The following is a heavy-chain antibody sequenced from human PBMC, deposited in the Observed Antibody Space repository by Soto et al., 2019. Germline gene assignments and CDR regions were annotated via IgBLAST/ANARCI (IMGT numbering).Heavy chain of an antibody. Sequence: QVQLQESGPGLVKPSETLSLTCAGSGGSVSSESHYWSWIRQPPGKGLEWIGYIYYTGSTNYNPSLKGRVTMSVDTSRDQVSLRLRSVTRADTAVYYCARDQYDFRSGSYYYAMEVWGQGTKVTVSS. J-gene: IGHJ6*02. CDR3: ARDQYDFRSGSYYYAMEV. CDR1: GGSVSSESHY. V-gene: IGHV4-61*01. D-gene: IGHD3-3*01. CDR2: IYYTGST.